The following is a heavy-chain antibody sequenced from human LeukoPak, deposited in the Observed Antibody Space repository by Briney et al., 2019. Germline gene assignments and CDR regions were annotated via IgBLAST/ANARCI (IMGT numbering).Heavy chain of an antibody. J-gene: IGHJ5*02. D-gene: IGHD3-10*01. CDR1: GFTFSIYA. CDR2: ISNDGSDK. V-gene: IGHV3-30*04. CDR3: AKDPTGGYYGWFDP. Sequence: GGSLRLSCAASGFTFSIYAMHWVRQAPGKGLEWVAVISNDGSDKYYADSVKGRFTISRDNSKNTLYLQMNSLRAEDTAVYYCAKDPTGGYYGWFDPWGQGTLVTVSS.